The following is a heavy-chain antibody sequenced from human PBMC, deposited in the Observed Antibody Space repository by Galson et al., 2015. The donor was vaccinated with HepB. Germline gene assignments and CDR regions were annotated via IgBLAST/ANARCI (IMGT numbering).Heavy chain of an antibody. J-gene: IGHJ4*02. Sequence: PALVKPTQTLTLTCTVSGFSLSNARMGVSWIRQPPGKALEWLAHIFSNDEKSYSTSLKSRLTISKDTSKSQVVLTMTNMDPVDTATYYCARMSAVAGTGVDYWGQGTLVTVSS. V-gene: IGHV2-26*01. CDR2: IFSNDEK. CDR1: GFSLSNARMG. D-gene: IGHD6-19*01. CDR3: ARMSAVAGTGVDY.